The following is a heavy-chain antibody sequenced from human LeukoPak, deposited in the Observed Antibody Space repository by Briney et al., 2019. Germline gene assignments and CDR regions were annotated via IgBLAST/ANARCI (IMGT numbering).Heavy chain of an antibody. CDR2: INHSGST. V-gene: IGHV4-34*01. J-gene: IGHJ3*02. CDR1: GGSFSGYY. Sequence: SETPSLTCAVYGGSFSGYYWSWIRQPPGKGLEWIGEINHSGSTNYNPSLKSRVTISVDTSKNQFSLKLSSVTAADTAVYYCASPKVLYGFWSGYLDPIDAFDIWGQGTMVTVSS. CDR3: ASPKVLYGFWSGYLDPIDAFDI. D-gene: IGHD3-3*01.